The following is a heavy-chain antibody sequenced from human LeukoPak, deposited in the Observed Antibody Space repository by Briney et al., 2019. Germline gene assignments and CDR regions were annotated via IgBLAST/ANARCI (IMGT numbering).Heavy chain of an antibody. D-gene: IGHD3-3*01. CDR3: ARDRITIFGVVDKPDAFDI. CDR2: INPSGGST. Sequence: ASVKVSCKASGYTFTSYYMHWVRQAPGQGLEWKGIINPSGGSTSYAQKFQGRVTMTRDTSTSTVYMELSSLRSEDTAVYYCARDRITIFGVVDKPDAFDIWGQGTMVTVSS. V-gene: IGHV1-46*01. J-gene: IGHJ3*02. CDR1: GYTFTSYY.